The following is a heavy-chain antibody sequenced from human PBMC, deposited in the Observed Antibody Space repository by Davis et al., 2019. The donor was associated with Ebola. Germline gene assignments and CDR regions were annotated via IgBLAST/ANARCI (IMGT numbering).Heavy chain of an antibody. CDR2: ISGSGSDT. D-gene: IGHD3-22*01. J-gene: IGHJ5*02. CDR1: GGSISSSSYY. V-gene: IGHV3-23*01. CDR3: ARDESSYYYYDTGGYSA. Sequence: PSETLSLTCTVSGGSISSSSYYWGWIRQPPGKGLEWVSLISGSGSDTYYAESVKGRFTIPRDNSKKTLYLQMNRLRAEDTAVYYCARDESSYYYYDTGGYSAWGQGTLVTVSS.